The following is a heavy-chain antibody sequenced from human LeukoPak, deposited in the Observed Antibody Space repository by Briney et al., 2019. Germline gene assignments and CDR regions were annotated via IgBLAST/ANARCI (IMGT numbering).Heavy chain of an antibody. J-gene: IGHJ4*02. Sequence: ASVKVSCKASGYTFTSYSISWVRQAPGQGLEWMGWISAHNGNTIYAQKVKGRVTMTTDTSTRTAYMELRSLKSDDTAVYYCARASYCSGGSCYSDYWGQGTLVTVSS. V-gene: IGHV1-18*01. D-gene: IGHD2-15*01. CDR2: ISAHNGNT. CDR3: ARASYCSGGSCYSDY. CDR1: GYTFTSYS.